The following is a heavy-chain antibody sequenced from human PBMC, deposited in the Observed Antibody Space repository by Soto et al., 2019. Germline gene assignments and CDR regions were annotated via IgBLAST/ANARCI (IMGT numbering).Heavy chain of an antibody. D-gene: IGHD2-15*01. CDR1: GFTFSSYG. J-gene: IGHJ4*02. CDR3: ARDYCSGGSCYFDY. V-gene: IGHV3-33*01. CDR2: IWYDGSNK. Sequence: GGSLRLSCAASGFTFSSYGMHWVRQAPGKGLEWVAVIWYDGSNKYYADSVKGRFTISRDNSKNTLYLQMNSLRAEDTAVYYCARDYCSGGSCYFDYWGQGTLVTVSS.